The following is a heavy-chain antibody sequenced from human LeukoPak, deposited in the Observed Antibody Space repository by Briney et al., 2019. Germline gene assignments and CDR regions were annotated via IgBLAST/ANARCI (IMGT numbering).Heavy chain of an antibody. CDR2: ISTYDGNT. CDR1: GYSFTNYG. J-gene: IGHJ4*02. CDR3: ARGGVSNSWYRTPDY. Sequence: ASVKVSCKASGYSFTNYGISWVRQAPGQGLEWMGWISTYDGNTNYVQKLQGRVTMTTDTSTSRAYMELRSLRSDDTAVYYCARGGVSNSWYRTPDYWGQGTLVAVSS. D-gene: IGHD6-13*01. V-gene: IGHV1-18*01.